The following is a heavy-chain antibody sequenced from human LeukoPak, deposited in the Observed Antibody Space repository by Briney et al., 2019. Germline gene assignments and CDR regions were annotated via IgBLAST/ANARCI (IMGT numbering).Heavy chain of an antibody. J-gene: IGHJ3*02. CDR2: INPSGGST. Sequence: ASVKVSCKASGCTFTSYYMHWVRQAPGQGLEWMGIINPSGGSTSYAQKFQGRVTMTRDTSTSTVYMELSSLRSEDTAVYYCARDPRITGTTRAFDIWGQGTMVTVSS. CDR1: GCTFTSYY. V-gene: IGHV1-46*01. CDR3: ARDPRITGTTRAFDI. D-gene: IGHD1-20*01.